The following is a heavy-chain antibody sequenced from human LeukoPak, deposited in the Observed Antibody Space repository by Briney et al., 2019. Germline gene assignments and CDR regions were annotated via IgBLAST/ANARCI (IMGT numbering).Heavy chain of an antibody. Sequence: PGGSLRLSCTASGFAFSNAWMSWVRQAPGKGLEWVAVISYDGSNKYYADSVKGRFTISRDNSKNTLYLQMNSLRAEDTAVYYCAREDTYYNILTGYRYYYYGMDVWGQGTTVTVSS. CDR2: ISYDGSNK. J-gene: IGHJ6*02. CDR1: GFAFSNAW. CDR3: AREDTYYNILTGYRYYYYGMDV. V-gene: IGHV3-30-3*01. D-gene: IGHD3-9*01.